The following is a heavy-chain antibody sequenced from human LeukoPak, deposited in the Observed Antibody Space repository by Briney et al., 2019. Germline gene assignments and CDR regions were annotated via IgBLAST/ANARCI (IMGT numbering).Heavy chain of an antibody. D-gene: IGHD1-26*01. CDR3: AKKVVVGATSPYSDFQD. J-gene: IGHJ1*01. CDR2: IRTNGAGT. CDR1: GFTFSSYN. V-gene: IGHV3-23*01. Sequence: PGGSLRLSCAASGFTFSSYNMNWVRRAPGQGLEWVSTIRTNGAGTHYADSVRGRFTISRDDSKNTLYLQMDSLRAEDTALYYCAKKVVVGATSPYSDFQDWGQGTLVTVSS.